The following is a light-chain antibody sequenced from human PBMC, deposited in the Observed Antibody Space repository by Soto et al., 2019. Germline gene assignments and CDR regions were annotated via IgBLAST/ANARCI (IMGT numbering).Light chain of an antibody. CDR2: EVS. CDR1: SSDVGGYNY. V-gene: IGLV2-14*01. CDR3: SSYTITNTLV. J-gene: IGLJ3*02. Sequence: QSALTQPASVSGSPGQSITISCTGTSSDVGGYNYISWYQQYPGKAPKLMIYEVSNRPSGVSNRFSGSTYGNTASLTISGLQSEDEADYYCSSYTITNTLVFGGGTKLTVL.